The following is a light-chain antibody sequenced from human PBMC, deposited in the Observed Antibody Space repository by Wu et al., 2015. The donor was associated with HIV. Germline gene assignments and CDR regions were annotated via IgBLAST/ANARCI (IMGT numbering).Light chain of an antibody. CDR2: GAS. V-gene: IGKV3-15*01. J-gene: IGKJ1*01. Sequence: EIVMTQSPATLSVSLGERATLSCRASQSVGNNLAWYQQKPGQAPRLLIYGASTRTTGFPARFSGSGSGTEFTLTISSMQSEDFAVYFCHQYNDWLWTFGQGTKVEIK. CDR1: QSVGNN. CDR3: HQYNDWLWT.